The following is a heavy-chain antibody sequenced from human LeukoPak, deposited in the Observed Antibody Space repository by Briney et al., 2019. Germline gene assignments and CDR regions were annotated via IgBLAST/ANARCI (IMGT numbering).Heavy chain of an antibody. V-gene: IGHV1-2*02. J-gene: IGHJ4*02. Sequence: SVLVSCKASGYTFTGYYIHWVRQAPGQGLEWMGWINPNSGGTNYAQKFQGRVTMTRDTSISTAYMEVSRLRSDDTAVYYSARDLRIRDDYRILFDYRGQGCPDTVSS. D-gene: IGHD4-11*01. CDR1: GYTFTGYY. CDR3: ARDLRIRDDYRILFDY. CDR2: INPNSGGT.